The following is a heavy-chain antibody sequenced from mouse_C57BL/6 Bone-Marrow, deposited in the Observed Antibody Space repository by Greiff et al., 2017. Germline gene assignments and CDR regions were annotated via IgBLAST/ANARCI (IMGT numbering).Heavy chain of an antibody. J-gene: IGHJ3*01. V-gene: IGHV5-4*03. CDR3: ARTDYGSAAY. D-gene: IGHD1-1*01. CDR2: ISDGGSYT. CDR1: GFTFSSYA. Sequence: DVKLVESGGGLVKPGGSLKLSCAASGFTFSSYAMSWVRQTPEKRLEWVATISDGGSYTYYPDNVKGRFTISRDNAKNNLYLQMSHLKSEDTAMYYCARTDYGSAAYWGQGTLVTVSA.